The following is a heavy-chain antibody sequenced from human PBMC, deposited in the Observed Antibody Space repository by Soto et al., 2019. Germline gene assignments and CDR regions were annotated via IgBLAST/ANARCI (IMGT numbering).Heavy chain of an antibody. CDR3: ARVVGGIPVAGSWNWFDP. CDR2: ISTYNGNT. CDR1: GYTFTSYA. V-gene: IGHV1-18*04. Sequence: SVKVSCKASGYTFTSYALSWVRHAPGQGLEWMGWISTYNGNTNYAQDLQGRVTMTTDISTNTAYMELRSLRSDDTAVYYCARVVGGIPVAGSWNWFDPWGQGTLVTVSS. D-gene: IGHD6-19*01. J-gene: IGHJ5*02.